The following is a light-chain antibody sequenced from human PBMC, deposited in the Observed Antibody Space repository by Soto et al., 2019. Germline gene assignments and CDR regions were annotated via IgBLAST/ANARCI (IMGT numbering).Light chain of an antibody. CDR2: DVS. Sequence: QSVLTQPASVSGSPGQSITISCTGTSSDVGGYNYVSWYQQHPGKAPKLMIYDVSNRPSGVSNRFSGSKSGNTASLTISGLQAEDEADYHCSSYTSSGYVFCNVTKVTVL. CDR1: SSDVGGYNY. CDR3: SSYTSSGYV. V-gene: IGLV2-14*01. J-gene: IGLJ1*01.